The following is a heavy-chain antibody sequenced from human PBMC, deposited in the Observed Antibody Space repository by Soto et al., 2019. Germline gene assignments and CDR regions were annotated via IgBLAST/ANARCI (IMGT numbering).Heavy chain of an antibody. V-gene: IGHV4-59*01. CDR2: IHHTGTA. J-gene: IGHJ4*02. Sequence: SETLSLTCTVSGDSITDYYWSWIRESPGKGLEWIAYIHHTGTANYNPSLKSRVTISVDTSKSQFSLRLSSVTAADTAVYYCARYTSGWLKFFDYWGQGTLVTVSS. CDR3: ARYTSGWLKFFDY. CDR1: GDSITDYY. D-gene: IGHD6-19*01.